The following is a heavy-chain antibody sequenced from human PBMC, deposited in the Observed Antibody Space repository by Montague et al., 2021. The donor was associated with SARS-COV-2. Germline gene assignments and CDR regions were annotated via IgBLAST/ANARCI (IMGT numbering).Heavy chain of an antibody. CDR2: INTDGTIT. CDR1: GFTFSSHW. D-gene: IGHD3-9*01. J-gene: IGHJ5*02. Sequence: SLRLSCAASGFTFSSHWMHLVRQLPGKGLLWVSRINTDGTITNYADSVEGRFTISRDNAKNSMYLQMNSLRVEDTAVYYCATDRTVAPGYGFDPWGQGTLVTVSS. V-gene: IGHV3-74*01. CDR3: ATDRTVAPGYGFDP.